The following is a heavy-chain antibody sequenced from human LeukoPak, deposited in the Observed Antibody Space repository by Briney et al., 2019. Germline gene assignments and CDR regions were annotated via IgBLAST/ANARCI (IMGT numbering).Heavy chain of an antibody. D-gene: IGHD3-22*01. V-gene: IGHV3-23*01. CDR1: GFTFSSYA. Sequence: GGSLRLSCAASGFTFSSYAMSWVRQAPGKGLEWVSAISGSGGSTYYADSVEGRFTISRDNSKNTLYLQMNSLRAEDTAVYYCAKDPTYYYDSEFDPRGQGTLVTVSS. CDR3: AKDPTYYYDSEFDP. J-gene: IGHJ5*02. CDR2: ISGSGGST.